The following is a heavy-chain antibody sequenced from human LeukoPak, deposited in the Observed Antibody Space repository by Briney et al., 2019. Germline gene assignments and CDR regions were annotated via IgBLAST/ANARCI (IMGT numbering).Heavy chain of an antibody. D-gene: IGHD6-19*01. Sequence: ASVKVSCKASGYTFTGYAMNWVRQAPGQGLEWMGWINTNTGNPTYAQGFTGRFVFSLDTSVSTAYLQISSLKAEDTAVYYCARVYEAVAGTPFDYWGQGTLVTVSS. CDR3: ARVYEAVAGTPFDY. CDR2: INTNTGNP. J-gene: IGHJ4*02. V-gene: IGHV7-4-1*02. CDR1: GYTFTGYA.